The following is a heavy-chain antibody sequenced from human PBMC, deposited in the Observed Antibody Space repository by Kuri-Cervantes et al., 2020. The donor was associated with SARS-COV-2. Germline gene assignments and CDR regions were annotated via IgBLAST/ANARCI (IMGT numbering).Heavy chain of an antibody. Sequence: SETLSLTCSVSGGSVSRSGFFWGWIRQPPGKGLEWIGNIYYSGSTYYNPSLKSRVTISVYTSKNQFSLKLSSVTAADTAVYYCARQMMSSITIFGVVITRNWFDPWGQGTMVTVSS. J-gene: IGHJ5*02. CDR1: GGSVSRSGFF. CDR2: IYYSGST. V-gene: IGHV4-39*01. D-gene: IGHD3-3*01. CDR3: ARQMMSSITIFGVVITRNWFDP.